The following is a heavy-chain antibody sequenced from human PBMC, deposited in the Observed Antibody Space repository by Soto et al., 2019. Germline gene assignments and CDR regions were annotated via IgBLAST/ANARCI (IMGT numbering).Heavy chain of an antibody. CDR3: ARKGQEGSGDQLPTGWFDP. CDR2: IIPIFGTA. V-gene: IGHV1-69*06. Sequence: GASVKVSCKASGGTFSSYAISWVRQAPGQGLEWMGGIIPIFGTANYAQKFQGRVTITADKSTSTAYMELSSLRSEDTAVYYCARKGQEGSGDQLPTGWFDPWGQGTLVTVSS. J-gene: IGHJ5*02. CDR1: GGTFSSYA. D-gene: IGHD2-2*01.